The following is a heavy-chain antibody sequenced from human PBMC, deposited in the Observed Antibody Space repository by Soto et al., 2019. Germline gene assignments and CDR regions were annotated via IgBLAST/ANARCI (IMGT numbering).Heavy chain of an antibody. CDR2: INHSGST. CDR1: GGSFSGYY. V-gene: IGHV4-34*01. J-gene: IGHJ6*02. CDR3: ARDLGDTAMVTHHYCRDV. D-gene: IGHD5-18*01. Sequence: QVQLQQWGAGLLKPSETLSLTCAVYGGSFSGYYWSWIRQPPGKGLEWIGEINHSGSTNYNPSLKSRVTISVDTSKNQFSLKLSSVTAADTAVYYCARDLGDTAMVTHHYCRDVWGQGTTVTVSS.